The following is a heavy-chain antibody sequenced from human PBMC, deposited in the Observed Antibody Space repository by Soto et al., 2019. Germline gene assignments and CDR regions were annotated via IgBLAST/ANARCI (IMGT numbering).Heavy chain of an antibody. J-gene: IGHJ4*02. CDR2: IIPIFGTA. D-gene: IGHD3-10*01. Sequence: GASVKVSCKASGGTFSSYAISWVRQAPGQGLEWMGGIIPIFGTANYAQKFQGRVTITADKSTSTAYMELSSLRSEDTAVYYCARAVVRGVIIEDYWGQGTLVTVSS. CDR3: ARAVVRGVIIEDY. CDR1: GGTFSSYA. V-gene: IGHV1-69*06.